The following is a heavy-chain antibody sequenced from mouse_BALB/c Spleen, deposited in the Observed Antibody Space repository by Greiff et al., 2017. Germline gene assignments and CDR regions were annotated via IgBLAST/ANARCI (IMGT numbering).Heavy chain of an antibody. D-gene: IGHD3-1*01. Sequence: QVQLKESGPGLVAPSQSLSITCTVSGFSLTSYGVHWVRQPPGKGLEWLGVIWAGGSTNYNSALMSRLSISKDNSKSQVFLKMNSLQTDDTAMYYCARDSSGYEGAMDYWGQGTSVTVSS. CDR2: IWAGGST. CDR3: ARDSSGYEGAMDY. CDR1: GFSLTSYG. V-gene: IGHV2-9*02. J-gene: IGHJ4*01.